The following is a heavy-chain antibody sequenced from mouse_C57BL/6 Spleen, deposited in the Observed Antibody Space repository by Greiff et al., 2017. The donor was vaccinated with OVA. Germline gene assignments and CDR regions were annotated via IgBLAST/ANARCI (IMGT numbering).Heavy chain of an antibody. CDR2: IDPENGDT. J-gene: IGHJ3*01. CDR1: GFNIKDDY. V-gene: IGHV14-4*01. D-gene: IGHD1-1*01. Sequence: VHVKQSGAELVRLGASVKLSCTASGFNIKDDYMHWVKQRPEQGLEWIGWIDPENGDTEYASKFQGKATITADTSSNTAYLQLSSLTSEDTAVYYCTTYYYGSSAWFAYWGQGTLVTVSA. CDR3: TTYYYGSSAWFAY.